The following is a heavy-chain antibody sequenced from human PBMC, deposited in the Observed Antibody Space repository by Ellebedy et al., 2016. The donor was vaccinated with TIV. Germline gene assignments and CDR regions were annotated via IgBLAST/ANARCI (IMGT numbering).Heavy chain of an antibody. J-gene: IGHJ4*02. Sequence: GESLKISCAASGFTFSSYWMSWVRQVPGKGLEWVASIQLGGSGKNYVDSVKGRFTVSRDNAKNSVYLQMNSLRVEDTAVYFCARDAAAGKTDYWGQGTLVTVSS. V-gene: IGHV3-7*03. D-gene: IGHD6-13*01. CDR1: GFTFSSYW. CDR2: IQLGGSGK. CDR3: ARDAAAGKTDY.